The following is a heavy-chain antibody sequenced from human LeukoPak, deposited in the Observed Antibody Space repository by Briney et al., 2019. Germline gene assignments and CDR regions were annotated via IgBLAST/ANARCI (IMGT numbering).Heavy chain of an antibody. CDR1: RFTFSSYA. CDR3: AKGLQWELPFDY. J-gene: IGHJ4*02. Sequence: PGGSLRLSCAASRFTFSSYAMSWVRQAPGQGLKWVSSISGSGGSTYYADSVKRRFTISRDNSKNTLYVQMNSLRAEDTAVYSCAKGLQWELPFDYWGQGTLVTVSS. V-gene: IGHV3-23*01. D-gene: IGHD1-26*01. CDR2: ISGSGGST.